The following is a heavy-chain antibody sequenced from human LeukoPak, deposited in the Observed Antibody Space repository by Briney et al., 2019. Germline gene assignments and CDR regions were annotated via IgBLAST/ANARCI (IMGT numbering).Heavy chain of an antibody. CDR1: GFTFSSYD. D-gene: IGHD2-15*01. Sequence: PGGSLRLSCAASGFTFSSYDMHWVRQALGKGLEYVSAISSSGIYTYYTNSVKGRFTISRDNPKNTLYLQMGSLRPEDMAVYFCARAPNAGRIGSHWFDPWGQGILVTVSS. CDR3: ARAPNAGRIGSHWFDP. CDR2: ISSSGIYT. V-gene: IGHV3-64*01. J-gene: IGHJ5*02.